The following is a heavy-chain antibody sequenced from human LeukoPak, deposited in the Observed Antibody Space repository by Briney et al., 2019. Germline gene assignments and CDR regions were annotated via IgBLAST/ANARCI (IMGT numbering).Heavy chain of an antibody. CDR2: ISSSSSSYI. D-gene: IGHD3-10*01. CDR3: AKDPYGSGRSFDY. CDR1: GFTFNNYN. Sequence: GGSLRLSCAASGFTFNNYNMIWVRQAPGKGLEWVSSISSSSSSYIYYADSVKGRFTISRDNARNSLYLQMSSLRAEDTAVYYCAKDPYGSGRSFDYWGQGTLVTVSS. J-gene: IGHJ4*02. V-gene: IGHV3-21*01.